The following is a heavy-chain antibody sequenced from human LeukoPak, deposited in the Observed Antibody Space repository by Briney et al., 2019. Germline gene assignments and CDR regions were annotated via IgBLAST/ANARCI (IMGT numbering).Heavy chain of an antibody. CDR3: ARAPDTAIPYYYMDV. V-gene: IGHV4-4*02. Sequence: PSETLSLTCAVSGDSISSINWWTWVRLSPEKGLEWIGEIHHSGKTNYNPSLKSRVNIPLDKSKNHFSLRVNSVVAADTAIYYCARAPDTAIPYYYMDVWGKGTTVTVSS. CDR1: GDSISSINW. J-gene: IGHJ6*03. CDR2: IHHSGKT. D-gene: IGHD5-18*01.